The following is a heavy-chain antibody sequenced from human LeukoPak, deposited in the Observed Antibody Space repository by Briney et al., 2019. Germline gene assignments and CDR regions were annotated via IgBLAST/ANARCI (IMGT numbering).Heavy chain of an antibody. CDR3: ARDRTMVRGVIDY. D-gene: IGHD3-10*01. V-gene: IGHV3-21*01. J-gene: IGHJ4*02. Sequence: PGGSLRLSCAASGFTFSSYSMNWVRQAPGKGLEWVSSISSSSSYIYYADSVKGRFTISRDNGKNSLYLQMNSLRAEDTAVYYRARDRTMVRGVIDYWGQGTLVTVSS. CDR2: ISSSSSYI. CDR1: GFTFSSYS.